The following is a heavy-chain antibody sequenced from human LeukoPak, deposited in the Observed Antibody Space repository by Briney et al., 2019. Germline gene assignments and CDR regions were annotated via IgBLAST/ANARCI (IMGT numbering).Heavy chain of an antibody. CDR3: AREAPDYYGSGSYWGLNDY. D-gene: IGHD3-10*01. CDR2: FSSNGGST. J-gene: IGHJ4*02. CDR1: GFTFSSYA. V-gene: IGHV3-64*01. Sequence: GGSLRLSCAASGFTFSSYAMHWVRQAPGKGLEYVSAFSSNGGSTYYANSVKGRFTISRDNSKNTLYLQIGSLRAEDMAVYYCAREAPDYYGSGSYWGLNDYWGQGTLVTVSS.